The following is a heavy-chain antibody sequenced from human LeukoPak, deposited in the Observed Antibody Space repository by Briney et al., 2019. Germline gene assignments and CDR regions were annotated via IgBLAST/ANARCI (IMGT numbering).Heavy chain of an antibody. CDR1: GDTFSRYA. J-gene: IGHJ3*01. CDR3: ASIPYSSSWYWFDP. V-gene: IGHV1-69*13. Sequence: ASVKVSCKASGDTFSRYAISWVRQAPGQGLEWMGGIIPVLSTANYAQKFQDRVTITADESTSTTYMELSSLKSEDTAVYYCASIPYSSSWYWFDPWGQGTMVTVSS. D-gene: IGHD6-13*01. CDR2: IIPVLSTA.